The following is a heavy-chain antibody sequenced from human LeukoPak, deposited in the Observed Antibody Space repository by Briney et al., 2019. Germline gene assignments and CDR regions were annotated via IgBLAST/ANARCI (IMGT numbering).Heavy chain of an antibody. CDR2: IYYSVST. Sequence: SETLSLTCTVSGGSISSYYWSWIRQPPGKGLEWIGYIYYSVSTNYNPSLKSRVTISVDTSKNQFSLKLSSVTAADTAVYYCARESSSSWYNPGAHNWFDPWGQGTLVTVSS. D-gene: IGHD6-13*01. CDR3: ARESSSSWYNPGAHNWFDP. J-gene: IGHJ5*02. V-gene: IGHV4-59*01. CDR1: GGSISSYY.